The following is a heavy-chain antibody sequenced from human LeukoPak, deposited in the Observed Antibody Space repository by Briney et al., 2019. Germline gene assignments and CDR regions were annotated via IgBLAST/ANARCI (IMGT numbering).Heavy chain of an antibody. CDR1: GYTFTNYY. CDR2: INPNSGGT. J-gene: IGHJ4*02. CDR3: AKDPFDYN. Sequence: GASVKVSCKASGYTFTNYYMHWVRQAPGQGLEWMGWINPNSGGTNYAQKFRGRVTMTRDTSISTAYMELSGLKSDDTAMYYCAKDPFDYNWGQGTLVTVSS. D-gene: IGHD4-11*01. V-gene: IGHV1-2*02.